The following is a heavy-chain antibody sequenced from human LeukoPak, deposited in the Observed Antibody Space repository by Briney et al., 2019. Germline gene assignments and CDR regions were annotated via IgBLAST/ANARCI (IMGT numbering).Heavy chain of an antibody. D-gene: IGHD3-9*01. J-gene: IGHJ5*02. V-gene: IGHV4-30-4*01. CDR1: GGSISSGDYY. CDR2: IYYSGST. CDR3: ARARGERKLRYFDWLLWDGVESSTP. Sequence: SETLSLTCTVSGGSISSGDYYWSWIRQPPGKGLEWIGYIYYSGSTYYNPSLKRRVTISVDTSKNQFSLKLSSVTAADTAVYYCARARGERKLRYFDWLLWDGVESSTPWGQGTLVTVSS.